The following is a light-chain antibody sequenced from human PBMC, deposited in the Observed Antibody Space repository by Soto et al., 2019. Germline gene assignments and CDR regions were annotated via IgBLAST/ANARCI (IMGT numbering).Light chain of an antibody. CDR2: SNN. Sequence: QSVLTQPPSSSGTPGQKVFISCSGSSSNIGGTNYAYWYQQLPGAAPKLLMHSNNLRPSGVPERISGSKFGTAASLAISGLRSEHEAVYYWASWDDRLGAVIFGGGTKLTVL. V-gene: IGLV1-47*02. J-gene: IGLJ2*01. CDR3: ASWDDRLGAVI. CDR1: SSNIGGTNY.